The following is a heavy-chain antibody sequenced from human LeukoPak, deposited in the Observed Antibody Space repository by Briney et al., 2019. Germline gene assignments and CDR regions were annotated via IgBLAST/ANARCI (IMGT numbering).Heavy chain of an antibody. D-gene: IGHD2-2*01. CDR3: ARDVGYQLLFQFDY. J-gene: IGHJ4*02. V-gene: IGHV3-53*01. Sequence: PGGSLRLSCSASGFTVSSIYMSWVRQAPGKGLEWVSVIYSGGSTYYADSVKGRFTISRDNSKNTLYLQMNSLRAEDTAVYYCARDVGYQLLFQFDYWGQGTLVTVSS. CDR2: IYSGGST. CDR1: GFTVSSIY.